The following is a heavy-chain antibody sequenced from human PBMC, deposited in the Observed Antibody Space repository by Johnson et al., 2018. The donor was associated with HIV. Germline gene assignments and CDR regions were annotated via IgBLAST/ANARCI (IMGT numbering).Heavy chain of an antibody. CDR1: GFIFSDHY. J-gene: IGHJ3*02. V-gene: IGHV3-11*04. CDR2: ISSGGSTI. CDR3: ARDHSSGWWSGACDI. Sequence: QVQLVESGGGLVKPGGSLRLSCAAYGFIFSDHYMSWIRQAPGKGLEWVSYISSGGSTIYYADSVKGRFTISRDNSKNTLYLQMNSLRAADTAVDYCARDHSSGWWSGACDIWGQASMVTVSS. D-gene: IGHD6-19*01.